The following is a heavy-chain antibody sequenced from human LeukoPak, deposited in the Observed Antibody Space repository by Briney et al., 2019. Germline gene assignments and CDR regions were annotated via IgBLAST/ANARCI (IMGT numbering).Heavy chain of an antibody. Sequence: ASVKVSCKASGGTFSSYAISWVRQAPGQGLEWMGGIIPVFGTSNYAQKFQGRVTITADESTSTAYMELSSLRSEDMAVYYCARDGWIAAAGYYYYYMDVWGKGTTVTVSS. D-gene: IGHD6-13*01. J-gene: IGHJ6*03. V-gene: IGHV1-69*01. CDR3: ARDGWIAAAGYYYYYMDV. CDR1: GGTFSSYA. CDR2: IIPVFGTS.